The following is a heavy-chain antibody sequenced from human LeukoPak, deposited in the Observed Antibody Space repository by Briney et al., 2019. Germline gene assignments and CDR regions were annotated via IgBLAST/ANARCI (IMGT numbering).Heavy chain of an antibody. CDR2: INPNSGGT. Sequence: ASVKVFCKASGYTFTGYYMHWVRQAPGQGLEWMGWINPNSGGTNYAQKFQGRVTMTRDTSISTAYMELSRLRSDDMAVYYCARDGGPDSSGYYYIGYFDYWGQGTLVTVSS. D-gene: IGHD3-22*01. V-gene: IGHV1-2*02. J-gene: IGHJ4*02. CDR1: GYTFTGYY. CDR3: ARDGGPDSSGYYYIGYFDY.